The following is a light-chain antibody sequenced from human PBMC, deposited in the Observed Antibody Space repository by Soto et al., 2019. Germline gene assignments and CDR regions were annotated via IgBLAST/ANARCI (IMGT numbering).Light chain of an antibody. CDR1: QSISSY. CDR2: AAS. Sequence: DIQMTQSPSSLSASVGDRVTITCRASQSISSYLNWYQQKPGKAPKLLIYAASSLQSGVPSRFSGNGSGTDFTLTISSLQPEDFATYYCQQGYSTPRTFGQGTKVDIK. CDR3: QQGYSTPRT. J-gene: IGKJ1*01. V-gene: IGKV1-39*01.